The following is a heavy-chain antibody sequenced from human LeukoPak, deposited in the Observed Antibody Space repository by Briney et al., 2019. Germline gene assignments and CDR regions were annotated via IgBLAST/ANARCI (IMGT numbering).Heavy chain of an antibody. CDR3: ARDHGRDAVDVRADY. CDR1: GFSFSSYS. D-gene: IGHD6-19*01. CDR2: ISSSSSYI. V-gene: IGHV3-21*01. J-gene: IGHJ4*02. Sequence: GGSLRLSCAASGFSFSSYSMNWVRQAPGKGLEWVSSISSSSSYIYYADSVKGRFTISRDNAKNSLYLQMNSLRAEDTAVYYCARDHGRDAVDVRADYWGQGTLVTVSS.